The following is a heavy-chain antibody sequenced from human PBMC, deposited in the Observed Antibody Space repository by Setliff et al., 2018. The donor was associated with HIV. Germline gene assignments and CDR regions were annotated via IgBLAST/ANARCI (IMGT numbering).Heavy chain of an antibody. CDR3: ARDLHANYHVVDI. V-gene: IGHV4-31*03. D-gene: IGHD2-15*01. Sequence: SETLSLTCSVSGASISSGGYYWSWIRQHPGKGLEWIGTVYYTGKTYYNPSLQSRLTMSADTSKNQLYLKINSVTAADTAVYFCARDLHANYHVVDIWGPGTMVTVSS. CDR2: VYYTGKT. CDR1: GASISSGGYY. J-gene: IGHJ3*02.